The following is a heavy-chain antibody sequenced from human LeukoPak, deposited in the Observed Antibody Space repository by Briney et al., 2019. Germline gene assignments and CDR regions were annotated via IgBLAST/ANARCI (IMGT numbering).Heavy chain of an antibody. J-gene: IGHJ4*02. CDR1: GYTFTGYY. V-gene: IGHV1-8*02. CDR2: MNPNSGNT. Sequence: ASVKVSCKASGYTFTGYYMHWVRRAPGQGLEWMGWMNPNSGNTGYAQKFQGRVTMTRNTSISTAYMELSSLRSEDTAVYYCARVYGSGNYWGQGTLVTVSS. D-gene: IGHD3-10*01. CDR3: ARVYGSGNY.